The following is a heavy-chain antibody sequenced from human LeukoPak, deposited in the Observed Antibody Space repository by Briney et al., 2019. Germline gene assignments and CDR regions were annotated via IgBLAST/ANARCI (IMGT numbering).Heavy chain of an antibody. D-gene: IGHD4-17*01. CDR1: GFTFSGSA. CDR2: IRSKANSYAT. J-gene: IGHJ4*02. Sequence: PGGSLRLSCAASGFTFSGSAMHWVRQASGKGLEWVGRIRSKANSYATAYAASVKGRFTISRDDSKNTAYLQMNSLKTEDTAVYYCARVRGLYGDDCFDYWGQGTLVTVSS. V-gene: IGHV3-73*01. CDR3: ARVRGLYGDDCFDY.